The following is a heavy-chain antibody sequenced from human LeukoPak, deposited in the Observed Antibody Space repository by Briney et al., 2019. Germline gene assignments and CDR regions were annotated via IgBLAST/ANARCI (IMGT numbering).Heavy chain of an antibody. CDR1: GGSISSNH. CDR3: ARDLVPDAFDI. J-gene: IGHJ3*02. V-gene: IGHV4-59*01. Sequence: SETLSLTCTVSGGSISSNHWSWIRQPPGKGLEWIGYIYYSGSTNYNPSLKSRVTISVDTSKNQFSLNLSAVTAADTAVYYCARDLVPDAFDIWGQGTMVTVSS. CDR2: IYYSGST.